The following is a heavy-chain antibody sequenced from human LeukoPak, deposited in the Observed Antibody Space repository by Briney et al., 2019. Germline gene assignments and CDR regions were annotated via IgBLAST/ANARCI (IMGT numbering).Heavy chain of an antibody. CDR1: GFTISSYS. D-gene: IGHD4-17*01. V-gene: IGHV3-21*01. CDR3: ARAISDYDASDI. CDR2: ISSSSNFI. J-gene: IGHJ3*02. Sequence: GGSLRLSCAASGFTISSYSMNWVRQAPGKGLEWVSSISSSSNFIYYADSVQGRFNISRDHDKNSLYMQMNSMRAEDTAVYYCARAISDYDASDIWGQGTMVTVSS.